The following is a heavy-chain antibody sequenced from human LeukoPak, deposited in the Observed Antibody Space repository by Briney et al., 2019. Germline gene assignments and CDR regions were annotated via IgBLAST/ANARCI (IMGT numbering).Heavy chain of an antibody. J-gene: IGHJ4*02. D-gene: IGHD3-9*01. CDR1: GYSLSSDYY. CDR3: AREYYDILTGLGY. V-gene: IGHV4-38-2*02. Sequence: SETLSLTCAVSGYSLSSDYYWGWIRQPPGKGLESIESIYHSGSSYYNPSLKSRVTISLDTSKNQFSLKLGSVTATDTDVYYCAREYYDILTGLGYWGQGTLVTVSS. CDR2: IYHSGSS.